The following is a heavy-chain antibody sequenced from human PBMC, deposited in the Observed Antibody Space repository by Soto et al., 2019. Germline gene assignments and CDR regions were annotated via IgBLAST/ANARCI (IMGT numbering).Heavy chain of an antibody. CDR1: RLSLTRWT. CDR3: AKVSSSWYAGFFDL. D-gene: IGHD6-13*01. CDR2: ISDSGGSI. V-gene: IGHV3-23*01. Sequence: PGGSLRLSCAASRLSLTRWTLNWVRQAPGKGLEWVSCISDSGGSIYYADSVKGRFTISRDNSMNTLYLQMNTLRAEDTAVYYCAKVSSSWYAGFFDLWGQGTLVTVSS. J-gene: IGHJ4*02.